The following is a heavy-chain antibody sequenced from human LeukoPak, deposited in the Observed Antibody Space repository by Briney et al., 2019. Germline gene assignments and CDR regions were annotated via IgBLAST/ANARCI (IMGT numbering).Heavy chain of an antibody. CDR2: INHSGST. D-gene: IGHD6-13*01. V-gene: IGHV4-34*01. CDR1: GGSISSYY. J-gene: IGHJ4*02. CDR3: ARGAYSSLHN. Sequence: SETLSLTCTVSGGSISSYYWGWIRQPPGKGLEWIGEINHSGSTNYNPSLKSRVTISVDTSKNQFSLKLSSVTAADTAVYYCARGAYSSLHNWGQGTLVTVSS.